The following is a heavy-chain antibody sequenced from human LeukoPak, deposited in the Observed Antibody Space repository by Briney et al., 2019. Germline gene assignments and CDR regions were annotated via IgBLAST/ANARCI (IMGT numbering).Heavy chain of an antibody. CDR3: ARDTDYGFLY. CDR1: GGSISSYY. D-gene: IGHD4-17*01. J-gene: IGHJ4*02. V-gene: IGHV4-59*12. CDR2: IYYSGST. Sequence: PSETLSLTCTVSGGSISSYYWSWIRQPPGKGLEWIGYIYYSGSTYYNPSLKSRLTISVDTSKNQFSLKVNSVTAADTAMYYCARDTDYGFLYWGQGTLVTVSS.